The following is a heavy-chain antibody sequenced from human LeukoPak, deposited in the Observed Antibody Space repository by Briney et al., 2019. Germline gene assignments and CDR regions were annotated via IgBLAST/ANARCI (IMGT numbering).Heavy chain of an antibody. J-gene: IGHJ4*02. CDR2: ISGSGGST. V-gene: IGHV3-23*01. Sequence: GGSLRLSCAASGFTFSSYAMSWVRQAPGKGLKWVSAISGSGGSTYYADSVKGRFTISRDNSKNTLYLQMNSLRAEDTAVYFCARVQVATIDPYYFDYWGQGTLVTVSS. CDR3: ARVQVATIDPYYFDY. D-gene: IGHD5-12*01. CDR1: GFTFSSYA.